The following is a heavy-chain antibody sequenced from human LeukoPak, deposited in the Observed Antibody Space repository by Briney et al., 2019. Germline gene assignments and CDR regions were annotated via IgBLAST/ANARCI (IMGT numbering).Heavy chain of an antibody. Sequence: SVKVSCKASGYTFATYGICWLRQAPGQGLKWMGGIIPIFGTANYAQKFQGRVTITADESTSTAYMELSSLRSEDTAVYYCARDLKAVMDVWGQGTTVTVSS. V-gene: IGHV1-69*13. CDR1: GYTFATYG. D-gene: IGHD4-17*01. CDR3: ARDLKAVMDV. J-gene: IGHJ6*02. CDR2: IIPIFGTA.